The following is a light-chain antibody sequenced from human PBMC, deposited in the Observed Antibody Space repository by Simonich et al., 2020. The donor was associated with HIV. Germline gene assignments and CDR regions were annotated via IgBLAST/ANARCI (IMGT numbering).Light chain of an antibody. J-gene: IGKJ5*01. Sequence: EIVMPQSPATLSVSPGDSATLSCRATQSVSSYLSWYQQKPGQAPRLLIYDASNRAAGIPARFRGSGSGTDFTRTISSLEPEDFAVYYCQQRSNWPPITFGQGTRLEIK. V-gene: IGKV3-11*01. CDR3: QQRSNWPPIT. CDR2: DAS. CDR1: QSVSSY.